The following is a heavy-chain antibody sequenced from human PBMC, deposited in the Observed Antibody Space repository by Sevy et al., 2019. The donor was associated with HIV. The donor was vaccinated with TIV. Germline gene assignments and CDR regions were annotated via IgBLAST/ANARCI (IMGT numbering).Heavy chain of an antibody. D-gene: IGHD7-27*01. CDR2: ISYDGSNK. J-gene: IGHJ6*02. CDR3: AKDRNCGFLAPYYGMDV. V-gene: IGHV3-30*18. CDR1: GFTFSSYG. Sequence: GGSLRLSCAASGFTFSSYGMHWVRQAPGKGLEWVAVISYDGSNKYYADSVKGRFTISRDNSKNTLYLQMNSLRAEDTAVYYCAKDRNCGFLAPYYGMDVWGQGTTVTVSS.